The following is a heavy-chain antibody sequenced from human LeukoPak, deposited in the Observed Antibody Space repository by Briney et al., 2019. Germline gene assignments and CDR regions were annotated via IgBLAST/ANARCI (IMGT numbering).Heavy chain of an antibody. J-gene: IGHJ6*03. V-gene: IGHV4-59*01. CDR3: ARAPYGSATNNYYMDV. CDR1: GGSISSYH. D-gene: IGHD3-10*01. CDR2: FYYSGST. Sequence: SETLSLTCTVSGGSISSYHWSWIRQPPGKGLEWIGFFYYSGSTNYNPSLKSRVTISIDTSKNQFPLKLSSVTAADTAVYYCARAPYGSATNNYYMDVWGKGTTVTVSS.